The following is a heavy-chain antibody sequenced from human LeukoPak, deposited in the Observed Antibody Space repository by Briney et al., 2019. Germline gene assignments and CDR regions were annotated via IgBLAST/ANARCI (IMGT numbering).Heavy chain of an antibody. Sequence: PGGSLRLSCAASGFTFDDYGMSWVRQAPGKGLEWVSGINLNGGSSGYADSVKRRFTMFRDNAKNSLYLQMNSLRAEDTALYYCAREGSLTVTDYCYGMDVWGQGTTVTVSS. J-gene: IGHJ6*02. CDR1: GFTFDDYG. V-gene: IGHV3-20*04. CDR2: INLNGGSS. D-gene: IGHD4-17*01. CDR3: AREGSLTVTDYCYGMDV.